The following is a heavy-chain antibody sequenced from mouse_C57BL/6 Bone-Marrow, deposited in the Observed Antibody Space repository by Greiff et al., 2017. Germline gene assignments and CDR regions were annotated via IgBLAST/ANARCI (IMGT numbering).Heavy chain of an antibody. CDR1: GYSITSGYY. V-gene: IGHV3-6*01. CDR3: ARNSNWVAY. CDR2: ISYDGSN. D-gene: IGHD2-5*01. J-gene: IGHJ3*01. Sequence: DVQLVESGPGLVKPSQSLSLTCSVTGYSITSGYYWNWIRQFPGNKLEWMGYISYDGSNNYNPSLKNRISITRDTSKNQFFLKLNSVTTEDTATYYCARNSNWVAYWGQGTLVTVSA.